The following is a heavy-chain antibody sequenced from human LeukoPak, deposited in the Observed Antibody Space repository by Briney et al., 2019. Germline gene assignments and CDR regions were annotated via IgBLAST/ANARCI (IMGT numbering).Heavy chain of an antibody. Sequence: PGGSLRLSCVASGFTFSTYWMHWVRLAPGKGLEWVANIKRDGSEKHYVDSVKGRFTISRDNAKNSLYLQMSSLRADDTAVYYCARDRDWGYVDYWGQGTLVTVSS. CDR1: GFTFSTYW. V-gene: IGHV3-7*01. J-gene: IGHJ4*02. D-gene: IGHD7-27*01. CDR3: ARDRDWGYVDY. CDR2: IKRDGSEK.